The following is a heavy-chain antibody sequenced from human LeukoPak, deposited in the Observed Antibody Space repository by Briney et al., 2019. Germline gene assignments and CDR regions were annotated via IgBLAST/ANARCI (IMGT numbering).Heavy chain of an antibody. Sequence: GGSLRLSCAASGFTFSDYYMSWIRQAPGKGLEWVSYISSSGSTIYYADSVKGRFTISRDNAKNSLFLQVNSLRAEDTAVYYCARGVNYHGSGSYLRDWFDPWGQGTLVTVSS. CDR3: ARGVNYHGSGSYLRDWFDP. V-gene: IGHV3-11*04. CDR2: ISSSGSTI. D-gene: IGHD3-10*01. CDR1: GFTFSDYY. J-gene: IGHJ5*02.